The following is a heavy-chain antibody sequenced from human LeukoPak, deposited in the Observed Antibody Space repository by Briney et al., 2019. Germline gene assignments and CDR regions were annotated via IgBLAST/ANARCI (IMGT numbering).Heavy chain of an antibody. D-gene: IGHD6-13*01. J-gene: IGHJ4*02. CDR2: ISWNSGSI. Sequence: GRSLRLSCAASGFTFDDYAMHWVRQAPGKGLEWVSGISWNSGSIGYADSVKGRFTISRDNAKNSLYLQMNSLRAEDTALYYCARDPSSSWDYFDYWGQGTLVTVSS. CDR1: GFTFDDYA. CDR3: ARDPSSSWDYFDY. V-gene: IGHV3-9*01.